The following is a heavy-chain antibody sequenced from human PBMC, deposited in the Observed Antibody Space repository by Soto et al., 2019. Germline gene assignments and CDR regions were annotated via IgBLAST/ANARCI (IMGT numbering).Heavy chain of an antibody. CDR1: GGSISSGGYS. V-gene: IGHV4-30-2*01. J-gene: IGHJ4*02. CDR2: IYHSGST. D-gene: IGHD1-26*01. CDR3: ARARGSYGYYFDY. Sequence: SETLSLTCAVSGGSISSGGYSWSWIRQPPGKGLEWIGYIYHSGSTYYNPSLKSRVTISVDRSKNQFSLKLSSVTAADTAVYYCARARGSYGYYFDYWGQGTLVTVSS.